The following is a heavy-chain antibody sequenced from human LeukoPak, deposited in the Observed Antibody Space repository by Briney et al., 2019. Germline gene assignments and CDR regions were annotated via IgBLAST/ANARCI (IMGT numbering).Heavy chain of an antibody. CDR2: IWYDGSNK. CDR1: GFTFSNYG. J-gene: IGHJ6*02. V-gene: IGHV3-33*01. CDR3: ARDETGTTTSYGMDV. D-gene: IGHD1-7*01. Sequence: GRSLRLSCAASGFTFSNYGMHWVRQAPGKGLEWVAVIWYDGSNKYYADSVKGRFTISRDNSKNTLYLQMNSLRAEDTAVYYCARDETGTTTSYGMDVWGQGTTVTVSS.